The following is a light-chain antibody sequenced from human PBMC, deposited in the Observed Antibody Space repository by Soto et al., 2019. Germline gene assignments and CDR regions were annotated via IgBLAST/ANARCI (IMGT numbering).Light chain of an antibody. CDR1: SSNIGNNY. J-gene: IGLJ2*01. CDR2: DNN. CDR3: GTWDSSLSAKV. V-gene: IGLV1-51*01. Sequence: QSVLTQPPSVSAAPGQKVTISCSGSSSNIGNNYVSWYQQLPGTAPKLLIYDNNKRPSGIPDRFSGSKSGTSATLGITGLQTGDEADYYCGTWDSSLSAKVFGGGPSSPS.